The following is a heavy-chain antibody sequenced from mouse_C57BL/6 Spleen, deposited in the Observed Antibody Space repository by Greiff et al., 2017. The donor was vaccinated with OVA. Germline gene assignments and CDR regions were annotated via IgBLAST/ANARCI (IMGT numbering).Heavy chain of an antibody. CDR2: ISSGGSYT. CDR3: ARQGLTGAYAMDY. CDR1: GFTFSSYG. Sequence: EVKLVESGGDLVKPGGSLKLSCAASGFTFSSYGMSWVRQTPDKRLEWVATISSGGSYTYYPDSVKGRFTISRDNAKNTLYLQRSSLKSEDTAMDYCARQGLTGAYAMDYWGQGTSVTVSS. D-gene: IGHD4-1*01. V-gene: IGHV5-6*01. J-gene: IGHJ4*01.